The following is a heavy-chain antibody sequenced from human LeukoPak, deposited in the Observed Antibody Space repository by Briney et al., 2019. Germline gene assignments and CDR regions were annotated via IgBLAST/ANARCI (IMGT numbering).Heavy chain of an antibody. CDR2: ISSSGSTI. Sequence: RGSLRLSCAASGFTFSDYYMSWIRQAPGKGLEWVSYISSSGSTIYYADSVKGRFTISRDNAKNSLYLQMNSLRVEDTAVYYCARRYCSSTSCLDYYYYMDVWGKGTTVTVSS. D-gene: IGHD2-2*01. CDR1: GFTFSDYY. V-gene: IGHV3-11*04. J-gene: IGHJ6*03. CDR3: ARRYCSSTSCLDYYYYMDV.